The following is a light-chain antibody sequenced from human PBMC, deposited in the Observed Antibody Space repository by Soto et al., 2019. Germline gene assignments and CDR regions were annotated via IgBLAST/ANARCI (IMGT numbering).Light chain of an antibody. V-gene: IGKV3-11*01. J-gene: IGKJ3*01. CDR2: DAS. CDR3: QQRSHWPSGFT. CDR1: QSVSSY. Sequence: EIVLTQSPATLSLSPGERATLSCRASQSVSSYLAWYQQKPGQAPRLLIYDASNRATGIPARFSGSGSGTDFTLTLSSLEPEDFAVYYCQQRSHWPSGFTFGPGTKVDIK.